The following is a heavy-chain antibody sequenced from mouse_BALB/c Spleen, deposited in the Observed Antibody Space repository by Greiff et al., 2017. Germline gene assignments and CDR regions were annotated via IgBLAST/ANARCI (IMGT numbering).Heavy chain of an antibody. D-gene: IGHD2-10*01. CDR2: INPSSGYT. CDR3: ARSYRDWFAY. CDR1: GYTFTSYT. V-gene: IGHV1-4*02. Sequence: VQLQQSAAELARPGASVKMSCKASGYTFTSYTMHWVKQRPGQGLEWIGYINPSSGYTEYNQKFKDKTTLTADKSSSTDYMQLSSLTSEDSAVYDCARSYRDWFAYRGEGRLVTVSA. J-gene: IGHJ3*01.